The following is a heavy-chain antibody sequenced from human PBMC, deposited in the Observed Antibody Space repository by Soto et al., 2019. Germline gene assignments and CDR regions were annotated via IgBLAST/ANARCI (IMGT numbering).Heavy chain of an antibody. CDR3: ARKIVGAVFQH. Sequence: QVQLQESGPGLVKPSQTLSLTCTVSGGSISSGGYYWSWIRQHPGKGLEWIGYIYYSGSTYYNPSLKSXXTXSXXTSKNQFSLKLSSVTAADTAVYYCARKIVGAVFQHWGQGTLVTVSS. V-gene: IGHV4-31*03. CDR2: IYYSGST. CDR1: GGSISSGGYY. D-gene: IGHD1-26*01. J-gene: IGHJ1*01.